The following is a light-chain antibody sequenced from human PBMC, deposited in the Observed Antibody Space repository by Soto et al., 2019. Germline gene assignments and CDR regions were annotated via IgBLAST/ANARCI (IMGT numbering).Light chain of an antibody. Sequence: EIVLTQSPGTLSLSPGDRASLSCRASQSMSSSYLAWYQQKPGQAPRILIYGASSRATGIPDRFSGSGSGTDFTLTISRLEPEDFAVYYCQQYGASPPYSFGQGTKLEIK. J-gene: IGKJ2*03. V-gene: IGKV3-20*01. CDR2: GAS. CDR1: QSMSSSY. CDR3: QQYGASPPYS.